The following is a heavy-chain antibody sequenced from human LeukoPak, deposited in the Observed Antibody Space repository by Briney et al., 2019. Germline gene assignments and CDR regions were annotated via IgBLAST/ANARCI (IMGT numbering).Heavy chain of an antibody. J-gene: IGHJ4*02. Sequence: GGSLRLSCAASGFTFSNHWMSWVRQAPGKGLEWVANIKQDGSDIYYVDSVKGRFTISRDNADNSLYLQMYSLRAEDTALYYCVRNLSLSIVPAAGAFDFWGQGIVVTVSS. V-gene: IGHV3-7*01. D-gene: IGHD2-2*01. CDR1: GFTFSNHW. CDR3: VRNLSLSIVPAAGAFDF. CDR2: IKQDGSDI.